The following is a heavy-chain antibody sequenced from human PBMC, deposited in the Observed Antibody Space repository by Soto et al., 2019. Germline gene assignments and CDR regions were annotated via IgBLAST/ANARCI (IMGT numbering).Heavy chain of an antibody. CDR2: ISCSGGST. J-gene: IGHJ1*01. CDR1: GFTFSSYA. V-gene: IGHV3-23*01. CDR3: AKDLGGYFQH. Sequence: PGGSLRLSCAASGFTFSSYAMSWVRQAPGKGLEWVAVISCSGGSTYYADSVKGRFTISRDNSKNTLYLQMNSLRAEDTAVYYCAKDLGGYFQHWGQGTLVTVSS.